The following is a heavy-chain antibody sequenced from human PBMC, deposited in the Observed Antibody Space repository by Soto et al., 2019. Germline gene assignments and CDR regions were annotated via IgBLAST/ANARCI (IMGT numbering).Heavy chain of an antibody. CDR1: GGSISSGGYY. J-gene: IGHJ6*02. D-gene: IGHD4-17*01. CDR2: IYYSGST. V-gene: IGHV4-31*03. CDR3: ARDGTMTTGGYYYGMDV. Sequence: SETLSLTCTVSGGSISSGGYYWSWIRQHPGKGLEWIGYIYYSGSTYYNPSLKSRVTISVDTSKNQFSLKLSSVTAADTAVYYCARDGTMTTGGYYYGMDVWGQGTTVTVSS.